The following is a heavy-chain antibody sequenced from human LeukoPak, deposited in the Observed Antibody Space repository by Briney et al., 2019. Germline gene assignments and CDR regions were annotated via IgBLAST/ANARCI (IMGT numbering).Heavy chain of an antibody. CDR1: GGSISSGGYY. J-gene: IGHJ4*02. CDR3: ASGRVGATNY. CDR2: IYYSGST. D-gene: IGHD1-26*01. Sequence: SETLSLTCTVSGGSISSGGYYWSWIRQHPGKGLEWIGYIYYSGSTYYNPSLKSRVTISVDTSKNQFSLKLSSVTAADTAVYYCASGRVGATNYWGQGTLVTVSS. V-gene: IGHV4-31*03.